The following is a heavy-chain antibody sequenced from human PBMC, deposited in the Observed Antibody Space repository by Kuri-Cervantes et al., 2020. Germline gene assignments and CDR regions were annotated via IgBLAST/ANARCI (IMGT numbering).Heavy chain of an antibody. CDR2: ISYDGSNK. V-gene: IGHV3-30*18. J-gene: IGHJ3*02. CDR1: GFPFSNYG. CDR3: AKLCYDSSQVVAFDI. Sequence: GESLKISCAAFGFPFSNYGMAWVRQAPGKGLEWVAVISYDGSNKYYADSVKGRFTISRDNSKNTLYLQMNSLRAEDTAVYYCAKLCYDSSQVVAFDIWGQGTMVTVSS. D-gene: IGHD3-22*01.